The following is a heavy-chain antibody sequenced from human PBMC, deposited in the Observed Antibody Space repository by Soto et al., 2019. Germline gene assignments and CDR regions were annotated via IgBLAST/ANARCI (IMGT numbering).Heavy chain of an antibody. J-gene: IGHJ4*02. Sequence: QVQLVESGGGVVQPGRSLRLSCAASGFTFSDHGMHWVRQAPGKGLQWVAVIWYDGGTKYHADSVKGRFTISRDNSKNLLYLQVDGRRAQDTAVYWWARGGGGGSARYFDYWGQGAPVTVSS. D-gene: IGHD6-25*01. CDR3: ARGGGGGSARYFDY. V-gene: IGHV3-33*01. CDR2: IWYDGGTK. CDR1: GFTFSDHG.